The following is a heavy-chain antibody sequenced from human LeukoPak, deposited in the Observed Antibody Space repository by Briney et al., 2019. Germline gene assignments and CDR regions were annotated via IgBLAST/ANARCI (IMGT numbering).Heavy chain of an antibody. CDR1: GGSMRSNY. J-gene: IGHJ4*02. D-gene: IGHD3-3*02. CDR2: IYYSGST. CDR3: ARLISIFGVATDY. V-gene: IGHV4-59*08. Sequence: PSETLSLTCTVSGGSMRSNYWSLIRQPPGKGLEWIGNIYYSGSTNYNPSLKSRVTISIDPSKNQFSLKLSSVTAADTAVYYCARLISIFGVATDYWGQGTLVTVSS.